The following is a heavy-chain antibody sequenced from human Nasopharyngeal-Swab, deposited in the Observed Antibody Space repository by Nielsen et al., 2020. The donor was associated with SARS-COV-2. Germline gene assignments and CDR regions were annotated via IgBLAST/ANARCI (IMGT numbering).Heavy chain of an antibody. Sequence: ASVKVSCKASGYTFNNYGVSWVRQAPGQGLERMGWISAYNGNTNYAQKFQGRVTVTTDKSTSTAYMELRSLRSDDTAVYYCARKRRAAYCGGDCNPKSYFDLWGRGTLVTVSS. D-gene: IGHD2-21*02. J-gene: IGHJ2*01. V-gene: IGHV1-18*01. CDR2: ISAYNGNT. CDR3: ARKRRAAYCGGDCNPKSYFDL. CDR1: GYTFNNYG.